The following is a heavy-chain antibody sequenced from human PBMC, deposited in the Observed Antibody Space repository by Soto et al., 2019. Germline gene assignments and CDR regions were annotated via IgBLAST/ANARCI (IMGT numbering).Heavy chain of an antibody. CDR2: ISYSGST. J-gene: IGHJ4*02. D-gene: IGHD2-21*01. CDR3: ARGDLL. CDR1: GGSVSSGSYY. V-gene: IGHV4-61*01. Sequence: QVQLQESGPGLVKPSETLSLTCTVSGGSVSSGSYYWGWIRQPPGKGLEWIGYISYSGSTSYNPSLKSRVTVSADTSKNQFSLKLSSVTAADTAVYYCARGDLLWGQGTLVTVSS.